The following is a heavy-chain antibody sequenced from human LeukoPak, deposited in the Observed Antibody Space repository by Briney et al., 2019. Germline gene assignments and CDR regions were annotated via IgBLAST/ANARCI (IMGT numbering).Heavy chain of an antibody. CDR2: INPYNGNT. V-gene: IGHV1-18*04. J-gene: IGHJ4*02. CDR3: ARGDTFGGNGDY. CDR1: GYTYTGYY. Sequence: SVTVSCQASGYTYTGYYIHWVRQAPGRGVEWMGWINPYNGNTDSAQRLQGRVTMTTDTSTSKAYMELRSLRSDDTAVYSCARGDTFGGNGDYWGQGTLVTVSS. D-gene: IGHD3-16*01.